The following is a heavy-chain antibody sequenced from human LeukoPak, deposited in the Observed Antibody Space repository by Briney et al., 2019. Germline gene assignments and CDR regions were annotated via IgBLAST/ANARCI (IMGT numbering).Heavy chain of an antibody. J-gene: IGHJ4*02. D-gene: IGHD2-15*01. Sequence: GESLKISCQASGYSFTGFWIAWVRQMPGRGLEWMGIIYPGDFDTRYSPSFQGQVTISADKSISTVYLQWSSLKASDTAMYYCARLAAAIDYWGQGTLVTVSS. CDR2: IYPGDFDT. V-gene: IGHV5-51*01. CDR1: GYSFTGFW. CDR3: ARLAAAIDY.